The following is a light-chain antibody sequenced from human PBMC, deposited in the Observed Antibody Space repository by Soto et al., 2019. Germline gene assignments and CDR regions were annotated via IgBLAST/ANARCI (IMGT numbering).Light chain of an antibody. V-gene: IGKV1-5*03. CDR1: QNINFW. Sequence: DIQVTQSPSTLSASVVETVTITCRASQNINFWLAWYQQKPGKAPKLLIYKASNLESGVPSRFSGSVSGTEFTLTISRLQPDDLATYHCQQYHSYPWTFGQGTKVEIK. CDR3: QQYHSYPWT. CDR2: KAS. J-gene: IGKJ1*01.